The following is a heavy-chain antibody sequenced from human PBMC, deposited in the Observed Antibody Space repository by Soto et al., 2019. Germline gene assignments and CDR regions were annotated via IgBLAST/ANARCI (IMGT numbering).Heavy chain of an antibody. CDR3: AKDAAYYFDY. CDR1: GFTFSNYA. V-gene: IGHV3-9*01. CDR2: ISWDSGSI. Sequence: VQLVESGGGVVQPGRSLRLSCAASGFTFSNYAMHWVRQAPGKGLEWVSGISWDSGSIDYADSVRGRFTISRDNARNSLYLRMSSLRPEDTALYYCAKDAAYYFDYWGQGTLVTVSS. J-gene: IGHJ4*02. D-gene: IGHD6-25*01.